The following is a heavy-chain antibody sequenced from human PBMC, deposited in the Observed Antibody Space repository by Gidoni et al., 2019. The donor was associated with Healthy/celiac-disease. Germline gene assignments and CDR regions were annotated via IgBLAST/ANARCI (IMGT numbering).Heavy chain of an antibody. Sequence: QVQLVESGGGVVQPGRSLRLSCAASGFTFRRSGMHWVRQAPGKGLEWVAVISYDGSNKYYADSVKGRFTISRDNSKNTLYLQMNSLRAEDTAVYYCAKNGGYSYDSSGYYFDYWGQGTLVTVSS. CDR1: GFTFRRSG. D-gene: IGHD3-22*01. CDR2: ISYDGSNK. CDR3: AKNGGYSYDSSGYYFDY. J-gene: IGHJ4*02. V-gene: IGHV3-30*18.